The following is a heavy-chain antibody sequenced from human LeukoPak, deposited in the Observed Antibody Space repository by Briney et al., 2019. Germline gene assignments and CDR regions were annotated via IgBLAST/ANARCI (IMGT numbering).Heavy chain of an antibody. CDR2: IYHSGGT. J-gene: IGHJ4*02. V-gene: IGHV4-4*02. CDR3: ARDPRLTTTFDY. CDR1: GVSISISNW. Sequence: PSETLSLTCAVSGVSISISNWWSWVRQPPGKGLEWIGEIYHSGGTNYNPSLKSRVTISVDKSKNQFSLKLSSVTAADTAVYYCARDPRLTTTFDYWGQGTLVTVSS. D-gene: IGHD4-17*01.